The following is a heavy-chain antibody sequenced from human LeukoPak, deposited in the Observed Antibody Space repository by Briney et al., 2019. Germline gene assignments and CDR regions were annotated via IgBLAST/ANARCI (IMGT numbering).Heavy chain of an antibody. CDR1: VGSISSTSYY. Sequence: PSETLSLTCTVSVGSISSTSYYWGWIRQPPGKGLEWTGSIYDSGSTYYNPSLKSPADISVDTSMNQWSMRLSSVTAADTAVYYCVRHGIQMERRTSGGFDPWGQGTLVTVPS. J-gene: IGHJ5*02. CDR3: VRHGIQMERRTSGGFDP. V-gene: IGHV4-39*01. D-gene: IGHD1-1*01. CDR2: IYDSGST.